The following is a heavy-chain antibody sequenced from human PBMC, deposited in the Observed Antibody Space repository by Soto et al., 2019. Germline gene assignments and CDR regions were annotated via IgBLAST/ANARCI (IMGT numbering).Heavy chain of an antibody. Sequence: SETLSLTCSVSGVSVSSGSYYLSWIRQPPGKGLEWIGYSYHTGITKYNPALRSRVTISVDSSKNQFSLKLSSVTAADTAVYYCRGYSYRYPVKYYCDGMEAWGQGTTVTVSS. CDR1: GVSVSSGSYY. CDR3: RGYSYRYPVKYYCDGMEA. D-gene: IGHD5-18*01. J-gene: IGHJ6*02. CDR2: SYHTGIT. V-gene: IGHV4-61*01.